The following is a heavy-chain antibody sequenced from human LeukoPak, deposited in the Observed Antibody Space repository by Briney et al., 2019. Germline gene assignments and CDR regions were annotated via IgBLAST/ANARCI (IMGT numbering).Heavy chain of an antibody. CDR1: GGSISSGSYY. CDR2: IYTSGST. CDR3: ARTQYDFWSGTYYFDY. V-gene: IGHV4-61*02. J-gene: IGHJ4*02. D-gene: IGHD3-3*01. Sequence: SETLSLTCTVSGGSISSGSYYWSWIRQPAGKGLEWIARIYTSGSTNYNPSLKSRVTISVDTSKNQFSLKLSSVTAADTAVYYCARTQYDFWSGTYYFDYWGQGTLVTVSS.